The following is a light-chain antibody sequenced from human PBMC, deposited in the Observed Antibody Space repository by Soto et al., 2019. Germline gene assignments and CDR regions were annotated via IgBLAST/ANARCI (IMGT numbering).Light chain of an antibody. CDR2: GAF. CDR3: QQYGDSIT. CDR1: QTVRSSY. Sequence: IFLTQSPGSLSLSSGERATLSCRASQTVRSSYLAWYQQRPGQAPKLLIYGAFHRATGIPDRFSGSESGRDYTLSISRLDPEDSAVYSCQQYGDSITFGGGTKVEIK. J-gene: IGKJ4*01. V-gene: IGKV3-20*01.